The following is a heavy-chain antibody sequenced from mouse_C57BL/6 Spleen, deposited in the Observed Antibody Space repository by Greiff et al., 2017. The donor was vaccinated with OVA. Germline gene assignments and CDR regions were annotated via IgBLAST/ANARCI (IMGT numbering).Heavy chain of an antibody. J-gene: IGHJ4*01. Sequence: VQLQQSGAELVKPGASVKISCKASGYAFSSYWMNWVKQRPGKGLEWIGQIYPGDGDTNYNGKFKGKATLTADKSSSTAYMQLSSLTSEDSAVYFCARMGLYDGYYDYAMDYWGQGTSVTVSS. CDR1: GYAFSSYW. CDR2: IYPGDGDT. CDR3: ARMGLYDGYYDYAMDY. V-gene: IGHV1-80*01. D-gene: IGHD2-3*01.